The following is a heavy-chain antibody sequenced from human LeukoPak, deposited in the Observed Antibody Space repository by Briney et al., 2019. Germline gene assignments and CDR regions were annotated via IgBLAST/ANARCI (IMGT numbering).Heavy chain of an antibody. CDR2: FNTNTGNP. CDR3: ARDSLADWLLRLYYYYGMDV. J-gene: IGHJ6*02. V-gene: IGHV7-4-1*02. Sequence: ASVKLSCTASGYPASSYVVNWLRRSPGQRLGWRGWFNTNTGNPTYAQGFTGPFVFSFDTSVSTAYLQISSLKAGDTAVYYCARDSLADWLLRLYYYYGMDVWSQGTTVTVSS. CDR1: GYPASSYV. D-gene: IGHD3-9*01.